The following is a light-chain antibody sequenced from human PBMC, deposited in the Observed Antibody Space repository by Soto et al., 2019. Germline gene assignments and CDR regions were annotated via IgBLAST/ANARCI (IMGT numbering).Light chain of an antibody. CDR1: SSDFGSHNL. J-gene: IGLJ1*01. V-gene: IGLV2-14*02. CDR3: NSYTTSSTYV. Sequence: QSVLTQPASVSGSPGQSITISCTGTSSDFGSHNLVSWYQQHPGKAPKLIIYDVSNRPSGVSNRFSGSKSGNTASLTISGLQAEDEADYYCNSYTTSSTYVFGAGTKVTVL. CDR2: DVS.